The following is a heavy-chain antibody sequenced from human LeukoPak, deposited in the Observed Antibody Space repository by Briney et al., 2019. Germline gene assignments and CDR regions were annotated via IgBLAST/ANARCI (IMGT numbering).Heavy chain of an antibody. D-gene: IGHD2-21*02. V-gene: IGHV1-2*02. J-gene: IGHJ6*03. CDR3: ARGVTARGFYYYMDI. Sequence: ASVKVSCKASGYTFTGYYMHWVRQAPGQGLEWMGWINPNSGGTNYAQKFQGRVTMTRDTSISTAYMELSSLRPDDTAVYSCARGVTARGFYYYMDIWGNGTTVTISS. CDR1: GYTFTGYY. CDR2: INPNSGGT.